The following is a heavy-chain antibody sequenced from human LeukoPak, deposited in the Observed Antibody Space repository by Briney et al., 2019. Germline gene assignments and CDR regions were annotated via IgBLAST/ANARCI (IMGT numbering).Heavy chain of an antibody. D-gene: IGHD6-13*01. Sequence: PGGSLRLSCAASGFTFSDFYMTWIRQAPGKGLEWVSYIVPSGSTTYYADSVKGRFSISRDNARNLLFLQMNSLRAEDTAVYYCASDIVAPGLHFEYWGQGSLVTVSS. V-gene: IGHV3-11*01. CDR1: GFTFSDFY. CDR3: ASDIVAPGLHFEY. CDR2: IVPSGSTT. J-gene: IGHJ4*02.